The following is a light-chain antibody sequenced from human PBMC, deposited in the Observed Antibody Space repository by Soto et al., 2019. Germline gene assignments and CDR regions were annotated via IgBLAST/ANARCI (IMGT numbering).Light chain of an antibody. CDR3: QQYNNWPRAT. CDR2: RTS. V-gene: IGKV3-15*01. J-gene: IGKJ4*01. CDR1: QIISSN. Sequence: EIVMTQSPATLSVSPGERATLSCRASQIISSNLAWYQQKPGQAPRLLMFRTSSRATGFPARFSGSGSGTEFNLTISSLQSEDFGVYYCQQYNNWPRATFGGGTKVDIK.